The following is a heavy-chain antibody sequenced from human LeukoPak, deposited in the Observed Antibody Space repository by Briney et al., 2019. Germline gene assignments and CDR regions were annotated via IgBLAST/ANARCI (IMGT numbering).Heavy chain of an antibody. J-gene: IGHJ4*02. CDR3: ARRLPLYDFWSGSRPYYFDY. Sequence: PGGSLRLSCAASGFTFTIYALSWVRQAPGKGLEWVANIKQDGSEKHYVDSVKGRFTISRDNAKNSLYLQMNSLRAEDTAVYYCARRLPLYDFWSGSRPYYFDYWGQGTLVTVSS. CDR1: GFTFTIYA. CDR2: IKQDGSEK. V-gene: IGHV3-7*01. D-gene: IGHD3-3*01.